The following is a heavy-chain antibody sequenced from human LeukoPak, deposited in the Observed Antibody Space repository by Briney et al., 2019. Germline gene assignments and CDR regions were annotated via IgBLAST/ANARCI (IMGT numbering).Heavy chain of an antibody. Sequence: ASVKVSCKTSGYTFTSYGISWVRQAPGQGLEWMGWISGYNGNTKYAQKLQGRVTMTTDTSTSTAYMELSSLRSEDTAVYYWARDDGCSGGSCYSGYYYYYYMDVWGKGTTVTVSS. CDR3: ARDDGCSGGSCYSGYYYYYYMDV. CDR2: ISGYNGNT. V-gene: IGHV1-18*01. J-gene: IGHJ6*03. CDR1: GYTFTSYG. D-gene: IGHD2-15*01.